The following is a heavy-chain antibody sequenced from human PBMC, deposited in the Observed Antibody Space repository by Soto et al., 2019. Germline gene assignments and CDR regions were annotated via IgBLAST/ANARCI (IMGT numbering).Heavy chain of an antibody. J-gene: IGHJ6*03. CDR1: GFTFSSYS. CDR3: ARVRALLSSIAARPDLGYYMDV. CDR2: ISSSSSYI. D-gene: IGHD6-6*01. V-gene: IGHV3-21*01. Sequence: PGGSLRLSCAASGFTFSSYSMNWVRQAPGKGLEWVSSISSSSSYIYYADSVKGRFTISRDNAKNSLYLQMNSLRAEDTAVYYCARVRALLSSIAARPDLGYYMDVWGKGTTVTVSS.